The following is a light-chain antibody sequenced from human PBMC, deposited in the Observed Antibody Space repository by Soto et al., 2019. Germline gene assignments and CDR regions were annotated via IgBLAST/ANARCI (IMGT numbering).Light chain of an antibody. J-gene: IGLJ3*02. Sequence: QSALTQPASVSGSPGQSITISCTGTSSDIGGYAYVSWYQQLPGKAPKLIIFDVSNRPSGVSNRFSGSKSGNTASLTISGLQAEDEADYYCSSYTTSTTLGVVGGGTQLTVL. V-gene: IGLV2-14*03. CDR2: DVS. CDR1: SSDIGGYAY. CDR3: SSYTTSTTLGV.